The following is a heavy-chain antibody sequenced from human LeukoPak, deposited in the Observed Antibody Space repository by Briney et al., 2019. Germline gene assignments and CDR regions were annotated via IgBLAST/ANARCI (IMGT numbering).Heavy chain of an antibody. V-gene: IGHV4-59*08. CDR2: IYYSGRT. CDR1: GGSISSYY. J-gene: IGHJ4*02. D-gene: IGHD4-17*01. CDR3: ARHYPNHYGDAFDY. Sequence: WETLSLTCTVSGGSISSYYWIWIRQPPGKGLECIGYIYYSGRTTYNPSLKSRLTISVDTSKNQFSLKLSSVTAADTAVYYCARHYPNHYGDAFDYWGQGTLVTVSS.